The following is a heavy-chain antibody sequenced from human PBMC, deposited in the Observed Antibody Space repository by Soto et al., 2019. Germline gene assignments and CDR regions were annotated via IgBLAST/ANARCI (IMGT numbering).Heavy chain of an antibody. J-gene: IGHJ6*02. D-gene: IGHD2-2*01. CDR2: TYYRSKWYN. CDR3: ARDTRYCSSTSCYYHYGLDV. Sequence: PSQTLSLTCAISGDSVSSNSAGWNWIRQSPSRGLEWLGRTYYRSKWYNDYRVSVKSRITINPDTSKNQLSLHLNSVTPEDTVVYYCARDTRYCSSTSCYYHYGLDVWGQGTTVTVSS. CDR1: GDSVSSNSAG. V-gene: IGHV6-1*01.